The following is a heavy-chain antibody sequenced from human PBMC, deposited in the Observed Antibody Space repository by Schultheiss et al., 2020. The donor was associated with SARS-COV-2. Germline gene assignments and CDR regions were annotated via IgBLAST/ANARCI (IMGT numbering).Heavy chain of an antibody. V-gene: IGHV4-34*01. Sequence: SETLSLTCAVYGGSFSGYYWSWIRQPPGKGLEWIGEINHSGGTNYNPSLKSRVTMSVDTSKNQFSLKLSSVTAADTAVYYCARQTSLEGFPDYWGQGTLVTVSS. CDR3: ARQTSLEGFPDY. J-gene: IGHJ4*02. CDR1: GGSFSGYY. CDR2: INHSGGT.